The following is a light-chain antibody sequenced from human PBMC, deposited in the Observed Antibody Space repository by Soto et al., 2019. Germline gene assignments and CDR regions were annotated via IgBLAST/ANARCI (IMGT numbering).Light chain of an antibody. Sequence: QSVLTQPPSASGSPGQSVTISCIGTSSDVGNYNYVSWYQQHPGKAPKLMIYEVSKRPSGVPDRFSGSKSGNTASLTVSGLQTDDEADYYCSSYAGSNNYVFGTGTKATVL. V-gene: IGLV2-8*01. J-gene: IGLJ1*01. CDR2: EVS. CDR1: SSDVGNYNY. CDR3: SSYAGSNNYV.